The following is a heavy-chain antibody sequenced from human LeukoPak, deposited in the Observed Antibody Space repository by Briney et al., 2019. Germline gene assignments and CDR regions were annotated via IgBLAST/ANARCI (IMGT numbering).Heavy chain of an antibody. D-gene: IGHD2-2*02. CDR1: GFTFSSYA. V-gene: IGHV3-23*01. CDR2: ISGSGGST. J-gene: IGHJ4*02. Sequence: PGGSLRLSXAASGFTFSSYAMSWVRQAPGKGLEWVSAISGSGGSTYYADSVKGRFTISRDNSKNTLYLQMNSLRAEDTAVYYCAPYCSSTSCYKILDYWGQGTLVTVSS. CDR3: APYCSSTSCYKILDY.